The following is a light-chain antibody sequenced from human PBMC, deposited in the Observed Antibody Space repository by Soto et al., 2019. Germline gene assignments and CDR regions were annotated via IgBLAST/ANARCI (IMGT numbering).Light chain of an antibody. J-gene: IGLJ1*01. CDR2: GNS. V-gene: IGLV1-40*01. CDR1: SSNIGAGYD. CDR3: QSYDSSLSGSGV. Sequence: QSVLTQPPSVSGAPGQRVTISCTGSSSNIGAGYDVHWYQQHPGTAPKVLIYGNSNRPSGVPDRFSGSKSGTSASLAITGLQAEDEADYYCQSYDSSLSGSGVFGTGTKLTVL.